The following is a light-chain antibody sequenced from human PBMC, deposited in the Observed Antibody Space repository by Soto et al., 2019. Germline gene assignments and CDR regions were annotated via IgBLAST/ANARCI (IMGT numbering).Light chain of an antibody. Sequence: IVMTQSPDSLAVSLGERATINCRSSQPILYRPNNRSYLAWYQQKSGQPPKLLISWTSIRESGVPDRFSGSWSGTDFTLTISSLQAEDAAVYYCQQFYSSPFTFGPGTSVDVK. CDR1: QPILYRPNNRSY. J-gene: IGKJ3*01. CDR3: QQFYSSPFT. CDR2: WTS. V-gene: IGKV4-1*01.